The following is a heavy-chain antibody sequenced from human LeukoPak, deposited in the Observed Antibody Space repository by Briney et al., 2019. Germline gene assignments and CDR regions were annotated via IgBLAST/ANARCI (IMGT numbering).Heavy chain of an antibody. D-gene: IGHD4-17*01. CDR3: ARDGDSRGYLD. CDR1: GGSISSSSYY. CDR2: INHSGST. V-gene: IGHV4-39*07. J-gene: IGHJ4*02. Sequence: SETLSLTCTVSGGSISSSSYYWSWIRQPPGKGLEWIGEINHSGSTNYNPSLKSRVTISVDTSKNQFSLKLSSVTAADTAVYYCARDGDSRGYLDWGQGTLVTVSS.